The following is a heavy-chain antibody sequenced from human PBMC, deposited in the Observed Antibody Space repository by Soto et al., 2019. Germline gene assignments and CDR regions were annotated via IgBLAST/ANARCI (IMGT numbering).Heavy chain of an antibody. CDR3: ARRWGRTFDY. CDR1: GGSISSYY. D-gene: IGHD7-27*01. Sequence: SETLSLTCTVSGGSISSYYWSWIRQPPGKGLEWIGYIYYSGGTNYNPSLKSRVTISVDTSKNQFSLKLSSVTAADTAVYYCARRWGRTFDYWGQGTLVTVSS. CDR2: IYYSGGT. V-gene: IGHV4-59*08. J-gene: IGHJ4*02.